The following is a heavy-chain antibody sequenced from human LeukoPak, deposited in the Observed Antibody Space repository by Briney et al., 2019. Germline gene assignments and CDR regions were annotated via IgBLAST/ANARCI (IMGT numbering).Heavy chain of an antibody. CDR1: GFTFSSYS. J-gene: IGHJ4*02. CDR2: IGYSSYI. D-gene: IGHD4-23*01. Sequence: GGSLRLSCAASGFTFSSYSMNWVRQAPGKGLEWVSSIGYSSYIYYADSVKGRFTISRDNAKSSLYLQLNSLRAEDTAVYYCARGATVITPPLDYWGQGTLITVSS. CDR3: ARGATVITPPLDY. V-gene: IGHV3-21*01.